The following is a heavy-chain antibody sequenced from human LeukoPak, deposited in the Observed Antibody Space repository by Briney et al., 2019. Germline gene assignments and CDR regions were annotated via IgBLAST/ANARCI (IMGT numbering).Heavy chain of an antibody. Sequence: GGSLRLSCAASGFTFSSYGMHWVRQAPGKGLEWVAVIWYDGSNKYYADSVKGRFTISSDNSKNTLYLQMNSLRAEDTAVYYCARDSRDTAMVGPDYWGQGTLVTVSS. D-gene: IGHD5-18*01. V-gene: IGHV3-33*01. CDR2: IWYDGSNK. CDR1: GFTFSSYG. J-gene: IGHJ4*02. CDR3: ARDSRDTAMVGPDY.